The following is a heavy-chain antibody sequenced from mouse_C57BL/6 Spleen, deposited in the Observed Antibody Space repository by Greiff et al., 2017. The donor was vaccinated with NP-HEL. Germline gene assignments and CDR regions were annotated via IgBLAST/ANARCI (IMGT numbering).Heavy chain of an antibody. D-gene: IGHD2-1*01. J-gene: IGHJ4*01. CDR2: IHPNSGST. V-gene: IGHV1-64*01. CDR3: ARSGNYGLAMDY. Sequence: VQLQQPGAELVKPGASVKLSCKASGYTFTSYWMHWVKQRPGQGLEWIGMIHPNSGSTNYNEKFKSKATLTVDKSSSTAYRQLSSLTSEDSAVYYGARSGNYGLAMDYWGQGTSVTVSS. CDR1: GYTFTSYW.